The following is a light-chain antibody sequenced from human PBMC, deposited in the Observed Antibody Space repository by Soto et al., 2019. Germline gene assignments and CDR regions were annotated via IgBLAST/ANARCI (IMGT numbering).Light chain of an antibody. CDR2: EVN. J-gene: IGLJ2*01. V-gene: IGLV2-8*01. CDR1: NSDVGGYNY. CDR3: TSYAGSNTFVV. Sequence: QCSLTQPPSASGSPGQSVAISCNGTNSDVGGYNYVSWYQQHPGKAPKLMIYEVNKRPSGVPDRFSGSKSGNTASLTVSGLQADDEADYYCTSYAGSNTFVVYGGGTKVTVL.